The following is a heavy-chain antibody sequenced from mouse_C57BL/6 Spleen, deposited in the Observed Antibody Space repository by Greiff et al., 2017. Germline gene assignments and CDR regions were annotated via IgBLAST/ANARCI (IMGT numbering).Heavy chain of an antibody. Sequence: EVQRVESGGGLVKPGGSLKLSCAASGFTFSDYGMHWVRQAPEKGLEWVAYISSGSSTIYYADTVKGRFTISRDNATNTLFLQMTSLRSEDTAMYYCARHDGYYTSDYAMDYWGQGTSVTVSS. D-gene: IGHD2-3*01. CDR1: GFTFSDYG. V-gene: IGHV5-17*01. CDR3: ARHDGYYTSDYAMDY. CDR2: ISSGSSTI. J-gene: IGHJ4*01.